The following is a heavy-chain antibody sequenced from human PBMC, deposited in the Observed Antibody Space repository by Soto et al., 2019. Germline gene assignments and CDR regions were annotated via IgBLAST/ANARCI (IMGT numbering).Heavy chain of an antibody. Sequence: QVQLVESGGGVVQPGRSLRLSCAASGFTFSSSGMHWVRQAPGKGLEWVAFIWHDGGNKFYAESVKGRFTISRDNSKNTLYLQMTSLSAEDTAMYYCARDGDVNTGFGKDYWGQGTLVTVSS. CDR1: GFTFSSSG. CDR3: ARDGDVNTGFGKDY. V-gene: IGHV3-33*01. J-gene: IGHJ4*02. D-gene: IGHD3-16*01. CDR2: IWHDGGNK.